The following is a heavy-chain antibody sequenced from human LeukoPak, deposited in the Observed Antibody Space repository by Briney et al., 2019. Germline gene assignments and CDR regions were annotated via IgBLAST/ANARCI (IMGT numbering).Heavy chain of an antibody. Sequence: ASVKVSCKASGYTFTSYYMHWVRHAPEQGLEWMGILNPSGGSTSYAQKFQGRVTMTRDTSTSTVYMELSSLRSEDTAVYYCARDLWLRRDSFDRKVQGTNVTVSS. CDR3: ARDLWLRRDSFDR. CDR1: GYTFTSYY. D-gene: IGHD3-10*01. CDR2: LNPSGGST. J-gene: IGHJ3*02. V-gene: IGHV1-46*01.